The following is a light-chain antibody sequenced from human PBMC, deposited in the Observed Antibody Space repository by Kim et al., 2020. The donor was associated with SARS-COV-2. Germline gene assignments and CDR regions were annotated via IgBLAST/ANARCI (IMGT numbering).Light chain of an antibody. V-gene: IGKV3-20*01. CDR1: QSVSSNH. CDR3: TQYRDSSHP. Sequence: EIVLTQSPGTLSLSPGEGTTLSCRASQSVSSNHFVWYQQKPGQAPRLLIYGASIRATGIPDRFSGSGSGTDFTLTISRLEPEDFAVYFCTQYRDSSHPVGQRTTLEL. J-gene: IGKJ2*01. CDR2: GAS.